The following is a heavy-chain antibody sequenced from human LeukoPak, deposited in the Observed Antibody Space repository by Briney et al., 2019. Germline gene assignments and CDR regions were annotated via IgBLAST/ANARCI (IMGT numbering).Heavy chain of an antibody. CDR3: ARVGWEVTTVTPSWYYFDY. Sequence: SETLSLTCTVSGGSISSYYWSWIRQPPGKGLEWIGYIYYSGSTNYNPSLKSRVTISVDTSKSQFSLKLSSVTAADTAVYYCARVGWEVTTVTPSWYYFDYWGQGTLVTVSS. D-gene: IGHD4-17*01. V-gene: IGHV4-59*01. CDR2: IYYSGST. CDR1: GGSISSYY. J-gene: IGHJ4*02.